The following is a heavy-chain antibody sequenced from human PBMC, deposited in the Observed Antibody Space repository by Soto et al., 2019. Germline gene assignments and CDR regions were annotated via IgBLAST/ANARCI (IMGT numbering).Heavy chain of an antibody. D-gene: IGHD1-7*01. V-gene: IGHV4-30-2*01. CDR1: GGSISSGGYS. Sequence: SETLSLTCAVSGGSISSGGYSWSWIRQPPGKGLEWIGYIYHSGSTYYNPSLKSRVTISVDTSKNQFSLKLSSVTAADTAVYYCARFLITGTTSVDYWGQGTLVTVSS. J-gene: IGHJ4*02. CDR2: IYHSGST. CDR3: ARFLITGTTSVDY.